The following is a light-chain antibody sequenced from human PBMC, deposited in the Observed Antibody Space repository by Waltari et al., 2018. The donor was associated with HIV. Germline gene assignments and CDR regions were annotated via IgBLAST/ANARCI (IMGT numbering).Light chain of an antibody. CDR1: SSNIGSNY. CDR2: RND. Sequence: QSVLTQPPSASGTPGQRVSIFCSGSSSNIGSNYVYWYLQLPGTAPKLLMYRNDEWPSGVPDRFSGSKSGTSASLAISGLRSEDEADYYCAAWDDSLSAWVFGGGTKLTVL. V-gene: IGLV1-47*01. CDR3: AAWDDSLSAWV. J-gene: IGLJ3*02.